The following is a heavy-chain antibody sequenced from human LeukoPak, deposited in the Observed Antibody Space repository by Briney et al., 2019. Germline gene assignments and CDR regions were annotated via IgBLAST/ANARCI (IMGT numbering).Heavy chain of an antibody. V-gene: IGHV1-18*04. CDR2: ISPYNGNT. CDR3: ARDGHSSSWYSEYYYYYGMDV. CDR1: GYTFTSYG. Sequence: GASVKVSCKASGYTFTSYGINWVRQAPGQGLEWMGWISPYNGNTNHAQRLQGRVTMTTDTSTNTAYMELRSLRSDDTAAYYCARDGHSSSWYSEYYYYYGMDVWGKGTTVTVSS. J-gene: IGHJ6*04. D-gene: IGHD6-13*01.